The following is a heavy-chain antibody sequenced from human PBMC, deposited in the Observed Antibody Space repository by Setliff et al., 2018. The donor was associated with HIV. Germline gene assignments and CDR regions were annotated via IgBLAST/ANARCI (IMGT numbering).Heavy chain of an antibody. CDR2: IGQDGSEK. D-gene: IGHD3-22*01. Sequence: GGSLRLSCAAFGFTFSNYGMHWVRQAPGKGLEWVANIGQDGSEKNYVDSVKGRFTISRDNAKNSMDLQMNSLRAEDTAIYYCARGGEYYSDSGGIYYYMDVWGKGTTVTVSS. J-gene: IGHJ6*03. V-gene: IGHV3-7*04. CDR1: GFTFSNYG. CDR3: ARGGEYYSDSGGIYYYMDV.